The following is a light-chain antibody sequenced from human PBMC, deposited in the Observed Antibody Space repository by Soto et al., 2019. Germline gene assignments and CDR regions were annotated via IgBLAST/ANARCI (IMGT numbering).Light chain of an antibody. CDR3: TSWTTSTTMI. J-gene: IGLJ2*01. Sequence: QSALTQPASVSGSPGQSITISCTGTSSDVGAYNFVSWYQQHPGKAPKLMLYDVNNRPSGVSNRFSGSKSGNTASLTISRLQAEDEADYYCTSWTTSTTMIFGGGTKVTVL. CDR1: SSDVGAYNF. CDR2: DVN. V-gene: IGLV2-14*03.